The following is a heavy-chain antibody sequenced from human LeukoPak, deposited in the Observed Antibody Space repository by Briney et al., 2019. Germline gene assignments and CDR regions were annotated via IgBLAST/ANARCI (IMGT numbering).Heavy chain of an antibody. V-gene: IGHV4-59*01. CDR1: GGSISNYY. J-gene: IGHJ4*02. D-gene: IGHD6-13*01. CDR2: IYYSGTT. Sequence: SETLSLTCTVSGGSISNYYWSWIRQPPGKGLEWIGYIYYSGTTNYNPSLKSRVTISVDTSKNQFSLKLNSVTAADTAAYYCARGVYIAAAQYGYWGQGTLVTVSS. CDR3: ARGVYIAAAQYGY.